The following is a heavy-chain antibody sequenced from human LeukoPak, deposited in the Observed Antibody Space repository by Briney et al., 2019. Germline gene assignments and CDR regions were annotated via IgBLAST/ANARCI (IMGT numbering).Heavy chain of an antibody. J-gene: IGHJ4*02. CDR3: ARDSGPGYYFYY. Sequence: SVKVSCKASGGTFSSYAISWVRQAPGQGLEWMGGIIPIFGTANYAQKFQGRVTITTDESTSTAYMELSSLRSEDTGVYYCARDSGPGYYFYYWGQGALVTVSS. CDR1: GGTFSSYA. CDR2: IIPIFGTA. V-gene: IGHV1-69*05. D-gene: IGHD7-27*01.